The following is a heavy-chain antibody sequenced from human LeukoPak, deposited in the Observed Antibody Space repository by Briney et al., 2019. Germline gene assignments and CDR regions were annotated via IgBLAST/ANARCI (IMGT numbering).Heavy chain of an antibody. CDR3: ARDSYSGSYYY. CDR1: GYTFTGYY. Sequence: ASVKVSCKASGYTFTGYYMHWVRQAPGQGLEWMGWINPNGGGTNYAQQFQGRVTMTSDTSIGAAYMELSSLRSDDTAVYYCARDSYSGSYYYWGQGTLVTVSS. CDR2: INPNGGGT. D-gene: IGHD1-26*01. J-gene: IGHJ4*02. V-gene: IGHV1-2*02.